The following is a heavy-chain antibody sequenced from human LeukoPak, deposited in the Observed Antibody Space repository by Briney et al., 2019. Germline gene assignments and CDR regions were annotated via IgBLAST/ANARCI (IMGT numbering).Heavy chain of an antibody. CDR3: ARAGITMVRGVIYAFDI. V-gene: IGHV3-20*04. J-gene: IGHJ3*02. CDR2: INWNGGST. Sequence: PGGSLRLSCAASGFTLDNYAMSWVRQAPGKGLEWVSGINWNGGSTGYADSVKGRFTISRDNAKNSLYLQMNSLRAEDTAVYYCARAGITMVRGVIYAFDIWGQGTMVTVSS. D-gene: IGHD3-10*01. CDR1: GFTLDNYA.